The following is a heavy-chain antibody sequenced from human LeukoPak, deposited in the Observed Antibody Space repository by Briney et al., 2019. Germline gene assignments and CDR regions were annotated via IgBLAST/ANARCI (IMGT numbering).Heavy chain of an antibody. J-gene: IGHJ4*02. Sequence: TSETLSLTCTVSGGSISSSTYYWGWIRRPPGKGLEWIGSIYYSGSTYYNPSLKSRVTVSVDTSKNQFSLKLSSVTAADTAVYYCARRAKSAYYFDYWGQGTVVTVSS. V-gene: IGHV4-39*01. CDR3: ARRAKSAYYFDY. CDR1: GGSISSSTYY. D-gene: IGHD2/OR15-2a*01. CDR2: IYYSGST.